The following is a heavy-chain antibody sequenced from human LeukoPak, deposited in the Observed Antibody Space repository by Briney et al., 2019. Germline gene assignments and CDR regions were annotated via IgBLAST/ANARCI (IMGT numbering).Heavy chain of an antibody. D-gene: IGHD6-13*01. CDR3: ATDRRPLKGIAAAGPYYMDV. V-gene: IGHV1-24*01. Sequence: ASVKVSCKVSGYTLTELSMHWVRQAPGKGLEWMGGFDPEDGETIYAQKFQGRVTVTEDTSTDTAYMELSSLRSEDTAVYYCATDRRPLKGIAAAGPYYMDVWGKGTTVTVSS. J-gene: IGHJ6*03. CDR1: GYTLTELS. CDR2: FDPEDGET.